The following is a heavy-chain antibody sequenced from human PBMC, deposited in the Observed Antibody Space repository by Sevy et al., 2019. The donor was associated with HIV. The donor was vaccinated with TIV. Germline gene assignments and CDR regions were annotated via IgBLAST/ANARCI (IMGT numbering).Heavy chain of an antibody. V-gene: IGHV3-7*01. CDR2: IKQDGSEK. D-gene: IGHD2-15*01. CDR1: GFTFSTYW. J-gene: IGHJ4*02. CDR3: ARRYCSGGSCYSTFDY. Sequence: GGSLRLSCAASGFTFSTYWMSWVRQAPGKGLEWVANIKQDGSEKYYVDSVKGRFTISRDNAKNSLYLQMNSLRAKDTAVYYCARRYCSGGSCYSTFDYWGQGTLVTVSS.